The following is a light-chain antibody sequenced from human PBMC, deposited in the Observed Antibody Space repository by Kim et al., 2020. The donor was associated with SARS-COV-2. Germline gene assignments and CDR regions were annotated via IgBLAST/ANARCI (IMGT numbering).Light chain of an antibody. CDR3: AAWDDSLNDWV. CDR2: SDN. V-gene: IGLV1-44*01. J-gene: IGLJ3*02. CDR1: TSTIGTNT. Sequence: QSVLTQSPSASGTPGQRVTISCSGGTSTIGTNTVNWYQHLPGTAPKLLIYSDNQRPSGVPGRFSGSRSGTSASLAISGLQSEDEATYYCAAWDDSLNDWVFGGGTQLTVL.